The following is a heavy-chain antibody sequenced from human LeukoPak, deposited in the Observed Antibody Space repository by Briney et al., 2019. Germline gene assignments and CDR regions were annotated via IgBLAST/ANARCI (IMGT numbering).Heavy chain of an antibody. V-gene: IGHV3-30-3*01. CDR1: GFTFSSYA. J-gene: IGHJ3*02. D-gene: IGHD3-3*01. CDR3: ASLGITIFGVVTGSNAFDI. Sequence: PGGSLRLSCAASGFTFSSYAMHWVRQAPGKGLEWVAVISYDGSNKYYADSVKGRFTISRDNSKNTLYLQMNSLRAEDTAVYYCASLGITIFGVVTGSNAFDIWGQGTMVTVSS. CDR2: ISYDGSNK.